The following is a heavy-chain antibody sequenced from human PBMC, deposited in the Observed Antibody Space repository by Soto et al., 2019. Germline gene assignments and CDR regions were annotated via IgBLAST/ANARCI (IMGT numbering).Heavy chain of an antibody. CDR2: ISYDGGNK. CDR3: ARDYYDRSGHSHSSVY. CDR1: GIAFSTYA. V-gene: IGHV3-30-3*01. Sequence: PGGSLRLSWAASGIAFSTYAMHWVRQAPGKGLEWVAVISYDGGNKHYADSVKGRFTISRDNSKNALSLQMNSLRAEDTAVYYCARDYYDRSGHSHSSVYWGQGTLVTVSS. J-gene: IGHJ4*02. D-gene: IGHD3-22*01.